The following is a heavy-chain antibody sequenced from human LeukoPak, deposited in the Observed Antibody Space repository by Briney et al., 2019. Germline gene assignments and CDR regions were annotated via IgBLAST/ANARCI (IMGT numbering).Heavy chain of an antibody. V-gene: IGHV3-53*01. Sequence: GGSLRLSCAASGFTVSSNYMSWVRQAPGKGLEWVSVIYSGGSTYYADSVKGRFTISRDNAKNSLYLQMNSLRAEDTAVYYCARGGSGSYYKTFDYWGQGTLVTVSS. D-gene: IGHD3-10*01. CDR2: IYSGGST. J-gene: IGHJ4*02. CDR3: ARGGSGSYYKTFDY. CDR1: GFTVSSNY.